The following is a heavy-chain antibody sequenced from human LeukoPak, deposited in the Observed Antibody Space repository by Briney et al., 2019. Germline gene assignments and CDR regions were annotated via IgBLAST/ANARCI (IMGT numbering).Heavy chain of an antibody. Sequence: SETLSLTCSVSGASITSNDYYWGWIRQPPGKGLEWIGNLAHGGTTYYNPSLNSRVTFSLDTSKNHFSLRLTSVTAADTAVYYCASGRILPTAMVNWFDPWGQGTLVIVSS. V-gene: IGHV4-39*07. CDR1: GASITSNDYY. CDR2: LAHGGTT. CDR3: ASGRILPTAMVNWFDP. D-gene: IGHD5-18*01. J-gene: IGHJ5*02.